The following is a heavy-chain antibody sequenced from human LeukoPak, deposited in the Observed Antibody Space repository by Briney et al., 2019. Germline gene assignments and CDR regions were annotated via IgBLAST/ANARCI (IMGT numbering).Heavy chain of an antibody. V-gene: IGHV4-34*01. CDR3: ARGRAMAGDFDY. Sequence: PSETLSLTCAVYGGYFSGYYWSWIRQRPGKGLEWIGEINHSGSTNYNPSLKSRVTISVDTSKNQFSLKLSSVTAADTAVYYCARGRAMAGDFDYWGQGTLVTVSS. CDR1: GGYFSGYY. CDR2: INHSGST. J-gene: IGHJ4*02. D-gene: IGHD6-19*01.